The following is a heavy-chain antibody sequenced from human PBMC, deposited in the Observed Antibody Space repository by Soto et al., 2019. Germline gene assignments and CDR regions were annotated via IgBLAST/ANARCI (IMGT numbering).Heavy chain of an antibody. CDR2: VNPSGGST. D-gene: IGHD2-15*01. V-gene: IGHV1-46*01. CDR3: AREENCSDGICYSEYFQR. Sequence: ASVKVSCKASGYIFTAFSMHWVRQAPGQGLEWMGVVNPSGGSTNYAQKFQGRITMTRDTSTSTVYMDLSSLTSEDTAVYYCAREENCSDGICYSEYFQRWGQGTLVTVSS. CDR1: GYIFTAFS. J-gene: IGHJ1*01.